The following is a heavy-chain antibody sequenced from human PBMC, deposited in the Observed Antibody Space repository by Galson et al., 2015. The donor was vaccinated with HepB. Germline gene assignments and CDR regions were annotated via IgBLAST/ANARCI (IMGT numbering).Heavy chain of an antibody. V-gene: IGHV3-53*01. D-gene: IGHD3-16*01. Sequence: SLRLSCAASGFTVSSNYMSWVRQAPGKGLEWVSVIYSGGSTYYADSVKGRFTISRDNSKNTLYLQMNSLKASDTAMYYCARPGGRYNWFDPWGQGTLVTVSS. CDR1: GFTVSSNY. CDR2: IYSGGST. CDR3: ARPGGRYNWFDP. J-gene: IGHJ5*02.